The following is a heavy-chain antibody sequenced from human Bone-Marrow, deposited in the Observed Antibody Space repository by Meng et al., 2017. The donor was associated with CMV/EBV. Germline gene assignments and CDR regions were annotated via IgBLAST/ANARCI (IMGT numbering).Heavy chain of an antibody. CDR1: GGSVSSGSYY. CDR2: IYYSGST. Sequence: SETLSLTCTVSGGSVSSGSYYWSWIRQPPGKGLEWIGYIYYSGSTNYNPSLKSRVTISVDTSKNQFSLKLSSVTAADTAVYYCARGTIVVVPAAIGQSGYYYYYGMDVWGQGNTVTVYS. CDR3: ARGTIVVVPAAIGQSGYYYYYGMDV. D-gene: IGHD2-2*01. V-gene: IGHV4-61*01. J-gene: IGHJ6*02.